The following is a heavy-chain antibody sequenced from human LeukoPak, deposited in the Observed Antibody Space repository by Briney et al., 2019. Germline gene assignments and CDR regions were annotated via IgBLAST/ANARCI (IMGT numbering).Heavy chain of an antibody. CDR2: IYPGDSDT. CDR1: GYTFTSYR. CDR3: AGPGIVTNSQGAFDI. D-gene: IGHD3-10*01. J-gene: IGHJ3*02. Sequence: GESLKISCQGSGYTFTSYRIGWVRQMPGKGLEWMGIIYPGDSDTRYNPSFQGQVTISADKSISTAYLQWSSLKASDTAMYYCAGPGIVTNSQGAFDIWGQGTMVTVSS. V-gene: IGHV5-51*01.